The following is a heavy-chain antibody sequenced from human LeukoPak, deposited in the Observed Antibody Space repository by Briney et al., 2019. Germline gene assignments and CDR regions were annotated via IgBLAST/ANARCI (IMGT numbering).Heavy chain of an antibody. V-gene: IGHV3-20*04. CDR1: GFTFSSYG. J-gene: IGHJ4*02. Sequence: GGSLRLSCAASGFTFSSYGMHWVRQAPGKGLEWVSGINWNGGSTGYADSVKGRFTISRDNAKNSLYLQMNSLRAEDTAVYYCARATSGSRAYYFDYWGQGTLVTVSS. CDR3: ARATSGSRAYYFDY. CDR2: INWNGGST. D-gene: IGHD1-26*01.